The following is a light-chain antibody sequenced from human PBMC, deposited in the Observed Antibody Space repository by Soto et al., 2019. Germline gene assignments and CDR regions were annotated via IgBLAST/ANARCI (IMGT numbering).Light chain of an antibody. CDR2: AAS. CDR1: QDISSW. J-gene: IGKJ4*01. Sequence: DIQMTQSPSSVSASVGDRVTITCRASQDISSWLVWYQQKPGKAPKLLIFAASRLQSGVPSRFSGSGSGTDFTLTINSLQPEDFATYSCQQANSFPLTFGGGTKVEIK. CDR3: QQANSFPLT. V-gene: IGKV1D-12*01.